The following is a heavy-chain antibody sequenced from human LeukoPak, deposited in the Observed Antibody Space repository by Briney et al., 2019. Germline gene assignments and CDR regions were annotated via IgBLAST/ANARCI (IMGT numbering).Heavy chain of an antibody. V-gene: IGHV3-21*05. D-gene: IGHD7-27*01. CDR1: GFAFSDYS. CDR3: ARDDNWGLDY. CDR2: IRGSRSGLGSGN. Sequence: GGSLRLSCAASGFAFSDYSMNWVRQAPGKGLEWVANIRGSRSGLGSGNYYAGSVKGRFTISRDNLKNSFYLQMDSLRADDTAFYYCARDDNWGLDYWGQGALVTVSS. J-gene: IGHJ4*02.